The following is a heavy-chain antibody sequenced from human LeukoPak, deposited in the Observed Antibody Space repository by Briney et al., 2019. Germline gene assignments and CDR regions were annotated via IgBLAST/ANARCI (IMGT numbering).Heavy chain of an antibody. Sequence: PSETLSLTCTGSGDSLSSSSYYWGWIRQPPGKGLEWIGSIYYSGSTYYNPSLKSRVTISVDTSKNQFSLRLSSVTAADTAVYYCARFRGHYYDSSGYYYFDYWGQGTLVTVSS. D-gene: IGHD3-22*01. V-gene: IGHV4-39*01. CDR2: IYYSGST. CDR3: ARFRGHYYDSSGYYYFDY. J-gene: IGHJ4*02. CDR1: GDSLSSSSYY.